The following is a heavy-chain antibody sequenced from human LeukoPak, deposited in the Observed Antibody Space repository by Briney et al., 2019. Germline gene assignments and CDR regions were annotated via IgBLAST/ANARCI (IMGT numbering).Heavy chain of an antibody. CDR1: GYTFASYY. V-gene: IGHV1-46*01. J-gene: IGHJ2*01. D-gene: IGHD3-22*01. CDR2: INPSGGST. CDR3: ARVVTMTPPNWYFDL. Sequence: GASVKVSCKASGYTFASYYMHWVRQAPRQGLEWMGIINPSGGSTSYAQKFQGRVTITRHTSTSTAYIELSSVRSEDTAVYYCARVVTMTPPNWYFDLRGRGTLVTVSS.